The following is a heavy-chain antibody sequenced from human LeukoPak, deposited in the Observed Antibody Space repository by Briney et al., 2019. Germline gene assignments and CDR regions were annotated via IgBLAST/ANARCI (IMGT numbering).Heavy chain of an antibody. CDR2: IYHSGST. CDR3: ARAPLGPDAFDI. V-gene: IGHV4-38-2*01. J-gene: IGHJ3*02. Sequence: SETLSLTCAVSGSSIDSGYYWGWIRQHPGKGLEWIGYIYHSGSTYYNPSLKSRVTISVDTSKNQFSLKLSSVTAADTAVYYCARAPLGPDAFDIWGQGTMVIVSS. CDR1: GSSIDSGYY.